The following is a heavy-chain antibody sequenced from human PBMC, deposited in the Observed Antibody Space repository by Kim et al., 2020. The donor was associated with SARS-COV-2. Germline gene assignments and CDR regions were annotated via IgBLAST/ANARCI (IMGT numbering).Heavy chain of an antibody. CDR1: GFAFSSYF. Sequence: GGSLRLSCVGSGFAFSSYFMSWARRAPGKGLEWVATIKRDATEKYYVDSVKGRFTISRDNAKNTLYLQMNSLGAEDTAVYYCARDHYTSGHLVFDHWGQG. D-gene: IGHD4-4*01. J-gene: IGHJ4*02. CDR3: ARDHYTSGHLVFDH. CDR2: IKRDATEK. V-gene: IGHV3-7*01.